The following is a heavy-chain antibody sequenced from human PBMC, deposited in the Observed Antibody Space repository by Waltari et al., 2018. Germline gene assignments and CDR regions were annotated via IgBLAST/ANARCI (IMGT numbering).Heavy chain of an antibody. CDR3: ARDFEAAAGNY. CDR1: GGTFSSYA. Sequence: QVQLVQSGAEVKKPGSSVKVSCKASGGTFSSYAISWGRQAPGQGLEWMGWINAGNGNTKYSQKFQGRVTITRDTSASTAYMELSSLRSEDTAVYYCARDFEAAAGNYWGQGTLVTVSS. V-gene: IGHV1-3*01. CDR2: INAGNGNT. D-gene: IGHD6-13*01. J-gene: IGHJ4*02.